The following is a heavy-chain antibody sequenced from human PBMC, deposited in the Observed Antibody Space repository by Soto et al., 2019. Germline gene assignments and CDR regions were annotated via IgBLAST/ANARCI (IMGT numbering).Heavy chain of an antibody. V-gene: IGHV1-69*13. J-gene: IGHJ6*02. Sequence: GASVKVSCKASGGTFSSYAISWVRQAPGQRLKKMGGIIPIFGIANYAQKFQGRVTITADESTSTAYMELSSLRSEDTAVYYCATRSPIYCSGGSCPRDYYYYGMDVWGQGTTVTVSS. CDR2: IIPIFGIA. D-gene: IGHD2-15*01. CDR3: ATRSPIYCSGGSCPRDYYYYGMDV. CDR1: GGTFSSYA.